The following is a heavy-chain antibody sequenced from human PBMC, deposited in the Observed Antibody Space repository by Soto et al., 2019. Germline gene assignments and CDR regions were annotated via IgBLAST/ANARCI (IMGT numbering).Heavy chain of an antibody. V-gene: IGHV4-39*01. Sequence: SETQSLTCIVSDGSIRSSGCYWGWIRQPPGKGLEWIGSIYYSGSTYYNPSLKSRVTISVDTSKNQFSLKLSSVTAADTAVYYCARHPAEVVVISGHFDYWSQGTLVTVSS. CDR3: ARHPAEVVVISGHFDY. D-gene: IGHD3-22*01. J-gene: IGHJ4*02. CDR1: DGSIRSSGCY. CDR2: IYYSGST.